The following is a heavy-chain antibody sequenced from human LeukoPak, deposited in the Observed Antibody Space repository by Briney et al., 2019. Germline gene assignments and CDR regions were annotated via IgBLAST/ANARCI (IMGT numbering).Heavy chain of an antibody. J-gene: IGHJ6*02. CDR2: IYYSGST. Sequence: SETLSLTCTVSGGSISSYYWSWIRQPPGKGLEWIGYIYYSGSTNYNPSLKSRVTISVDTSKNQFSLKLSSVTAADTAVYYCARELGGYSYGYYYYYGMDVWGQGTTVTVSS. CDR1: GGSISSYY. D-gene: IGHD5-18*01. V-gene: IGHV4-59*12. CDR3: ARELGGYSYGYYYYYGMDV.